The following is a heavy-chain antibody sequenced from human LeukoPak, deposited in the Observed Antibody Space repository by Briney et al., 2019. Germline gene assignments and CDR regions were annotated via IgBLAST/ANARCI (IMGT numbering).Heavy chain of an antibody. CDR1: GGSISSYY. J-gene: IGHJ3*02. V-gene: IGHV4-59*01. CDR2: IYYSGST. CDR3: ARGVGANDDAFDI. Sequence: SETLSLTCTVSGGSISSYYWSWIRQPPGKGLEWIGYIYYSGSTNYNPSLKSRVTISVDTSKNQFYLKLSSVTAADTAVYYCARGVGANDDAFDIWGQGTMVTVSS. D-gene: IGHD1-26*01.